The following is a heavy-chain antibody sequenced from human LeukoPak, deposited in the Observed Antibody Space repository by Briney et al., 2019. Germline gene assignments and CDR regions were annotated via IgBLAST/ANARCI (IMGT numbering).Heavy chain of an antibody. CDR1: GYTFTSYD. J-gene: IGHJ4*02. Sequence: ASVKVSCKASGYTFTSYDINWVRQATGQGLEGRGWMNPNRGNTGYAKKLQGRVTTTRNTSISTTYMELSSLRSEDTAVYYCARVHLGKIVVVPAANYWGQGTLVTVSS. CDR2: MNPNRGNT. CDR3: ARVHLGKIVVVPAANY. D-gene: IGHD2-2*01. V-gene: IGHV1-8*01.